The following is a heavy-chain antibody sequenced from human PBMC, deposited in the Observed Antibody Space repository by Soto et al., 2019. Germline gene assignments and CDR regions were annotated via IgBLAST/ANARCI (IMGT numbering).Heavy chain of an antibody. V-gene: IGHV3-15*01. CDR2: IKSKTDGETT. Sequence: EVQLVDSGGGMVKPGGSLTLSCAASGFTFSNAWMSWVRQAPGKGLEWVGRIKSKTDGETTDYAAPVTGRFTISRDDSKNTMYLQMTSLQIEDTAVYYCTLHIVVVTSVHNYFNHWGQGTLVTVSS. CDR1: GFTFSNAW. CDR3: TLHIVVVTSVHNYFNH. J-gene: IGHJ4*02. D-gene: IGHD2-21*02.